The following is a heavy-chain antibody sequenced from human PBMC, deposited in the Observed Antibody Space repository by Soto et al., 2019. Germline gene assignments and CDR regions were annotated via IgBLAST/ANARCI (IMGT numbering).Heavy chain of an antibody. D-gene: IGHD2-15*01. CDR3: VKLAGFCSCGMCHRDYSMDV. Sequence: SETLSLTCNVSGGSIGSKTSCWGWIRQPPGKGLEWIATFYYSEYTYYNPSLKSRVTIFVDASKNQFSLKLSSVTAADTAVYYCVKLAGFCSCGMCHRDYSMDVSGQATTVTVFS. V-gene: IGHV4-39*01. CDR2: FYYSEYT. J-gene: IGHJ6*02. CDR1: GGSIGSKTSC.